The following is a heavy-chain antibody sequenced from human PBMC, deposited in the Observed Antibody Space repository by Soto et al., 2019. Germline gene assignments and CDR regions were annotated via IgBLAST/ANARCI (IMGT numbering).Heavy chain of an antibody. Sequence: QVQRVQSGVEVKKPGSSVRVSCKASGDTFKNSVISWVRQAPGQGLEWMGGTIPLFGTTDYVQKFQGRLTITTDESTTTAYMEVSRLTSEDTAVYYCVAELDFGKLSVVWGQGTTVIVS. CDR1: GDTFKNSV. J-gene: IGHJ6*02. CDR2: TIPLFGTT. CDR3: VAELDFGKLSVV. D-gene: IGHD3-10*01. V-gene: IGHV1-69*01.